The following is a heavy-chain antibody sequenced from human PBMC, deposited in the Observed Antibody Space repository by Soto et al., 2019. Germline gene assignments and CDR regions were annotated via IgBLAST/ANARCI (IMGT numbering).Heavy chain of an antibody. Sequence: QITLNGSGPTQVKPRQTLTLTCTFSGFSLTTSGVGVGWIRQSPGKAPEWLALIYWDDDKRYSPSLKSRLTITKDTYKNQVVLTMADLDPADTATYYCAHRVLRTVFGLVTTTAIYFDFWGQGTPVAVSS. V-gene: IGHV2-5*02. CDR2: IYWDDDK. D-gene: IGHD3-3*01. CDR3: AHRVLRTVFGLVTTTAIYFDF. CDR1: GFSLTTSGVG. J-gene: IGHJ4*02.